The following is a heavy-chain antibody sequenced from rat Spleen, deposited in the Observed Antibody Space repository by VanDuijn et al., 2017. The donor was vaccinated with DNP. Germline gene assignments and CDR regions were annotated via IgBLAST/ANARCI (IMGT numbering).Heavy chain of an antibody. V-gene: IGHV2-41*01. D-gene: IGHD1-12*03. J-gene: IGHJ2*01. CDR2: IWFDGST. CDR3: ARHRDYFDGHFRFFDY. Sequence: QVQLKESGPGLVQPSQTLSLTCTVAGLSLTSYNVHWVRQPPGKGLEWIGAIWFDGSTDYNSALKSRLSISRDTSKSQVFLKMNSLQPEDTGTYYCARHRDYFDGHFRFFDYWGQGVMVTLSS. CDR1: GLSLTSYN.